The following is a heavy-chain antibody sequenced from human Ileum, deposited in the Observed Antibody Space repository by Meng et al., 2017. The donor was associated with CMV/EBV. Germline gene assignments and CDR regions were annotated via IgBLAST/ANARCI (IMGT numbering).Heavy chain of an antibody. Sequence: LRLSCTVSGGSISSGGYYWSWIRQHPGKGLEWIGYIYYSGSTYYNPSLKSRVTISVDTSKNQFSLKLSSVTAADTAVYYCARAVFGVAKYYYYYGMDVWGQGTTVTVSS. CDR2: IYYSGST. CDR3: ARAVFGVAKYYYYYGMDV. V-gene: IGHV4-31*03. J-gene: IGHJ6*02. CDR1: GGSISSGGYY. D-gene: IGHD3-3*01.